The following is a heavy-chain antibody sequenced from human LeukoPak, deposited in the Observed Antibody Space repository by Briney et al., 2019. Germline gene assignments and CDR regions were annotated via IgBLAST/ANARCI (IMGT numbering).Heavy chain of an antibody. CDR1: GFTFSSYA. J-gene: IGHJ4*02. V-gene: IGHV3-30-3*01. CDR2: ISYDGSNK. Sequence: PGRSLRLSCAASGFTFSSYAMHWVRQAPGKGLEWVAVISYDGSNKYYADSVKGRFTISRDNSKNTLYLQMNSLRAEDTAVYYCATPVQKEVVVVAANDYWGRGTLVTVSS. D-gene: IGHD2-15*01. CDR3: ATPVQKEVVVVAANDY.